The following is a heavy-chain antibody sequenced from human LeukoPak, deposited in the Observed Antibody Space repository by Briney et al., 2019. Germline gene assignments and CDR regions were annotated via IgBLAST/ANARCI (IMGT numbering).Heavy chain of an antibody. J-gene: IGHJ3*02. CDR2: ISYGSSYI. D-gene: IGHD2-8*02. CDR3: ATRKGLSGLDAFDI. V-gene: IGHV3-21*01. CDR1: GFTFSSYS. Sequence: GSLRLSCAASGFTFSSYSMNWVRQAPGKGLEWVSCISYGSSYIYYADSVKGRFTISRDNANKSLYLQMNSLRAEDTAVYYCATRKGLSGLDAFDIWGQGTMVTVSS.